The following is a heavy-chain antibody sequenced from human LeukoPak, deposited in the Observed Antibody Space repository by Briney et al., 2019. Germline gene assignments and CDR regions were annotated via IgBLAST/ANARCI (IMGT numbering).Heavy chain of an antibody. CDR2: IYSCGST. V-gene: IGHV3-66*03. CDR3: ARVWSPYSSTSCYPSDYYYYMDV. J-gene: IGHJ6*03. Sequence: GGSLRLSCAASGFTVSSNYMSWVRQAPGKGLEWVSVIYSCGSTYYADSVKGRFTISRDNSKNTLYLQMNSLRAEDTAVYYCARVWSPYSSTSCYPSDYYYYMDVWDKGTTVTVSS. CDR1: GFTVSSNY. D-gene: IGHD2-2*01.